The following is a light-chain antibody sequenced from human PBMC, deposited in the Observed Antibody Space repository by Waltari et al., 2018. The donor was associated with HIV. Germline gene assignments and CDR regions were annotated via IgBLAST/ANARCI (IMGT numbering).Light chain of an antibody. V-gene: IGLV2-8*01. CDR2: EVN. J-gene: IGLJ2*01. CDR1: SRDVGGYAY. CDR3: SSYAGRNTLL. Sequence: QSALTQPPSASGSPGQSVTISCTGPSRDVGGYAYVSWYQQHPGKAPQLMISEVNKRPSGVPDRFSGSRSGNTASLTVSGLQAEDEAHYYCSSYAGRNTLLFGGGTKLTVL.